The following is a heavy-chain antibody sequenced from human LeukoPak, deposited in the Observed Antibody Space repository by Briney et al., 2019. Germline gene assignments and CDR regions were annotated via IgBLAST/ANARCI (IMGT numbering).Heavy chain of an antibody. D-gene: IGHD3-10*01. CDR3: ARGGPYGPDAFDI. CDR2: IYHSGST. CDR1: GGSISSGGYS. V-gene: IGHV4-30-2*01. Sequence: PSETLSLTCAVSGGSISSGGYSWSWIWQPPGKGPEWIGYIYHSGSTYYNPSLKSRVTISVDRSKNRFPLKLSSVTAADTAVYYCARGGPYGPDAFDIWGQGTMVTVSS. J-gene: IGHJ3*02.